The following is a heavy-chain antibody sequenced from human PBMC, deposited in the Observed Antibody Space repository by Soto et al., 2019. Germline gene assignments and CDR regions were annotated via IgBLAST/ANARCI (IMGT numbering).Heavy chain of an antibody. CDR3: AKLGVTTPFDY. Sequence: EVQLVESGGGLVQPGGSLRLSCVTSGFTFSKNWMHWVRQAPGKGLVWVSRINSDGNSTSYADPVKGRFPISRDNAKNTLYLQMNSLRAEDTALYYCAKLGVTTPFDYWGQGTLVTVSS. V-gene: IGHV3-74*01. J-gene: IGHJ4*02. CDR2: INSDGNST. CDR1: GFTFSKNW. D-gene: IGHD3-22*01.